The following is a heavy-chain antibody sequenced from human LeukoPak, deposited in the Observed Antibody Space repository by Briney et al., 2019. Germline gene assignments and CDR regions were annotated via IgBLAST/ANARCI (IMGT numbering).Heavy chain of an antibody. J-gene: IGHJ6*03. D-gene: IGHD3-3*01. Sequence: PSETLSLICAVSGYSISSGYYWSWIRQPPGKVLEWIGEINHSGSTNYNPSLKSRVTISVDTSKNQFSLKLSSVTAADTAVYYCARGVAHYDFWSGYSVRYYYYMDVWGKGTTVTVSS. CDR3: ARGVAHYDFWSGYSVRYYYYMDV. CDR1: GYSISSGYY. CDR2: INHSGST. V-gene: IGHV4-34*01.